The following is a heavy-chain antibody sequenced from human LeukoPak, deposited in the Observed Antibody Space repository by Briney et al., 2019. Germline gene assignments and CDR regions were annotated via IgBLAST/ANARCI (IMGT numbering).Heavy chain of an antibody. J-gene: IGHJ4*02. V-gene: IGHV3-30-3*01. CDR1: GFTFNSHT. D-gene: IGHD3-10*01. CDR3: ARVGEVRERYRPFVY. Sequence: PGGSLRLSCAASGFTFNSHTIHWVRQAPGKGLEGVAALTYDRNDKYYADSVKGRFTISRDNSKNTLHLQMDCLIAGDTAVYYCARVGEVRERYRPFVYWGQGALVTVSS. CDR2: LTYDRNDK.